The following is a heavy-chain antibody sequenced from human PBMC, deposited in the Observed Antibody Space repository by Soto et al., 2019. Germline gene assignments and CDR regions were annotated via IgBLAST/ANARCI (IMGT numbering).Heavy chain of an antibody. CDR3: ATWVKGPAALFDY. D-gene: IGHD6-13*01. V-gene: IGHV5-51*01. CDR2: IYPGDSDT. CDR1: GYSFTSYW. J-gene: IGHJ4*02. Sequence: GESLKISCKGSGYSFTSYWIGWVRQMSGKGLEWMGIIYPGDSDTRYSPSFQGQVTISADKSISTAYLQWSSLKASDTAMYYCATWVKGPAALFDYWGQGTLVTVSS.